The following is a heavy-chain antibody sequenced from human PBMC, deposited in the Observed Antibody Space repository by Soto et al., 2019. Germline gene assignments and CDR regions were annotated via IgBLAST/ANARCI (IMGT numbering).Heavy chain of an antibody. CDR1: GGTFSSYA. J-gene: IGHJ3*02. CDR2: IIPIFGTA. D-gene: IGHD6-13*01. V-gene: IGHV1-69*13. CDR3: ASLSPGIAAAGTDAFDI. Sequence: SVKVSCKASGGTFSSYAISWVRQAPGQGLEWMGGIIPIFGTANYAQKFQGRVTITADESTSTAYMELSSLRSEDTAVYYCASLSPGIAAAGTDAFDIWGQRTMVTVSS.